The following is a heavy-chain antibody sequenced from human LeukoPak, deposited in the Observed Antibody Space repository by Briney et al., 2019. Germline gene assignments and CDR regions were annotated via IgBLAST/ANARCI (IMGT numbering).Heavy chain of an antibody. D-gene: IGHD3-10*01. J-gene: IGHJ6*02. Sequence: TGGSLRLSCAASGFTFSSYWMSWVRQAPGKGLEWVANIIEDGSKKYYVDSVEGRFTISRDNAKNSVYLQMNSLRAEDTGLYYCARRRYGTGMDVWGQGTTVTVSS. CDR2: IIEDGSKK. CDR1: GFTFSSYW. V-gene: IGHV3-7*01. CDR3: ARRRYGTGMDV.